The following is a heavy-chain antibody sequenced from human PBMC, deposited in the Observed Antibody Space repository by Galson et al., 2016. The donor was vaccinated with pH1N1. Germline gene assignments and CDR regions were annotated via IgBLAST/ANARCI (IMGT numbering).Heavy chain of an antibody. V-gene: IGHV3-11*04. D-gene: IGHD3-16*02. Sequence: SLRLSCAASGLSFSEYYMSWIRQAPGKGLEWVSYISSSGNTIYYADSVKGRFTISRDHAKTSLHLHMSSLRVNDTAVYYCATWWAWGDFSDPAPDYWGQGTLVTVSS. CDR3: ATWWAWGDFSDPAPDY. CDR1: GLSFSEYY. J-gene: IGHJ4*02. CDR2: ISSSGNTI.